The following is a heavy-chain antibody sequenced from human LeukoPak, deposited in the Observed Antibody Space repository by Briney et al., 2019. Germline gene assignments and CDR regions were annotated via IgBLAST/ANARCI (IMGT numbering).Heavy chain of an antibody. J-gene: IGHJ4*02. D-gene: IGHD3-22*01. CDR1: GGSISSSSYY. CDR3: ARGYYYDSSGYYSTRRPGPLSFDY. V-gene: IGHV4-39*07. CDR2: IYYSGST. Sequence: PSETLSLTCTVSGGSISSSSYYWGWIRQPPGKGLEWIGSIYYSGSTYYNPSLKSRVTISVDTSKNQFSLKLSSVTAADTAVYYCARGYYYDSSGYYSTRRPGPLSFDYWGQGTLVTVSS.